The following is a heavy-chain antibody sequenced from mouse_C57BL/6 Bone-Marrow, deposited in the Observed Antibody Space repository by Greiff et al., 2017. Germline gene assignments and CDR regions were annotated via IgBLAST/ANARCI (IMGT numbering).Heavy chain of an antibody. CDR3: ASTVVGHWYFDV. CDR1: GYSITSGYY. D-gene: IGHD1-1*01. J-gene: IGHJ1*03. V-gene: IGHV3-6*01. Sequence: EESGPGLVKPSQSLSLTCSVTGYSITSGYYWNWIRQFPGNKLEWMGYISYDGSNNYNPSLKNRISITRDTSKNQFFLKLNSVTTEDTATYYCASTVVGHWYFDVWGTGTTVTVSS. CDR2: ISYDGSN.